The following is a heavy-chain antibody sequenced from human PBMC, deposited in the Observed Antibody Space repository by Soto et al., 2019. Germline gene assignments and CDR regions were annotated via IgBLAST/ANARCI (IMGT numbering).Heavy chain of an antibody. CDR2: IHYIGST. CDR3: TRGLDCAKLGY. V-gene: IGHV4-31*03. D-gene: IGHD2-21*01. CDR1: GGSTSSGGYY. J-gene: IGHJ4*02. Sequence: QVQLQESGPGLVKPSQTLSLTCIVSGGSTSSGGYYRSWIRQYPGKGLEWIGSIHYIGSTYYNPSLRSRATMSVDTSNLQLSMKLSSVTAADTAVYYCTRGLDCAKLGYWGQGTLVTVSS.